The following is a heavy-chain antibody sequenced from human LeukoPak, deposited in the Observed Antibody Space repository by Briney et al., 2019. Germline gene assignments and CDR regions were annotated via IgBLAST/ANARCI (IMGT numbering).Heavy chain of an antibody. Sequence: PSETLSLTCTVSGGSISRYYWSWIRQPPGKGLEWIGYIYYSGSTNYNPSLKSRVTMSVDTSKNQFSLKLSPVTAADTAVYYCARSGEAGTFDYWGQGTLVTVSP. CDR2: IYYSGST. V-gene: IGHV4-59*12. D-gene: IGHD6-13*01. CDR3: ARSGEAGTFDY. CDR1: GGSISRYY. J-gene: IGHJ4*02.